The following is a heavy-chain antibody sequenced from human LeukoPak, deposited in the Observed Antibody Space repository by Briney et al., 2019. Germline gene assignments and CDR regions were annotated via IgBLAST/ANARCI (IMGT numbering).Heavy chain of an antibody. CDR1: GCTFSSYA. CDR2: IIPIFGTT. D-gene: IGHD4-11*01. V-gene: IGHV1-69*13. J-gene: IGHJ6*02. Sequence: ASVKVSCKPSGCTFSSYAISWMRQAPGQGLEWMGGIIPIFGTTNYAQKFQGRVTITADESTSTGYMELSSLRSEDTAVYYCARFGSNYADSYYGMDVWGQGTTVIVSS. CDR3: ARFGSNYADSYYGMDV.